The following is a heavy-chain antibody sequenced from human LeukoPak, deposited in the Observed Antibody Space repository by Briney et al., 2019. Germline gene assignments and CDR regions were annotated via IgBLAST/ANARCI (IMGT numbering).Heavy chain of an antibody. V-gene: IGHV4-34*01. Sequence: SETLSLTCAVYGGSFSGYYWSWIRQPPGKGLEWIGEINHSGSTNYNPSLKSRVTISVDTSKNQFSLKLSSVTAADTAVYYCARSGPGRWFDPWGQETLVTVSS. CDR3: ARSGPGRWFDP. CDR2: INHSGST. J-gene: IGHJ5*02. D-gene: IGHD2-15*01. CDR1: GGSFSGYY.